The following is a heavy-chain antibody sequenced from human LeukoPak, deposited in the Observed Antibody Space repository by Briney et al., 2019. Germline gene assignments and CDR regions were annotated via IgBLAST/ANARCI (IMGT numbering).Heavy chain of an antibody. CDR3: ARGLGGYARAAFDI. CDR1: GGSINSYY. Sequence: SETLSLICSVSGGSINSYYWYWIRQPPGKGLEWIGYTHYSGSTNYNPSLKSRVTISADTSKNHFSLKLSSVTAADTAVYYCARGLGGYARAAFDIWGQGTMVTVSS. V-gene: IGHV4-59*01. J-gene: IGHJ3*02. D-gene: IGHD6-25*01. CDR2: THYSGST.